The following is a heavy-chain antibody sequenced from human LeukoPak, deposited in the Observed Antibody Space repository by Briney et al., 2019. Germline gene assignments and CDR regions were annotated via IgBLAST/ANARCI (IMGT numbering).Heavy chain of an antibody. CDR1: GITVSSNY. CDR3: ARGIGSTVFFDH. V-gene: IGHV3-53*01. D-gene: IGHD4-17*01. Sequence: GGSLRLSCAASGITVSSNYMSWVRQAPGKGLEWVSVMYSGGNTYYADSVKGRLTISRDKSKNTLYLQMNSLRAEDTAVYYCARGIGSTVFFDHWGQGTLVTVSS. J-gene: IGHJ4*02. CDR2: MYSGGNT.